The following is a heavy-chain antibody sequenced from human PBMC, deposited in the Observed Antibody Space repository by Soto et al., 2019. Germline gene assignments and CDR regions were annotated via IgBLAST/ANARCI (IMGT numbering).Heavy chain of an antibody. J-gene: IGHJ4*02. Sequence: GGSLRLSCAASGFTFSSYAMSWVRQAPGKGLEWVSAISGSGGSTYYADSVKGRFTISRDNSKNTLYLQMNSLRAEDTAVYYCAKDLDYYDSSGNFDYWGQGTLVTVSS. CDR1: GFTFSSYA. V-gene: IGHV3-23*01. D-gene: IGHD3-22*01. CDR2: ISGSGGST. CDR3: AKDLDYYDSSGNFDY.